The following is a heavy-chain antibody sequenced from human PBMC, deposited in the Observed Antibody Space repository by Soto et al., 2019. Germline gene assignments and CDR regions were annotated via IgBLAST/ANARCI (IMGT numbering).Heavy chain of an antibody. CDR3: ATTTIISGRESPFDY. V-gene: IGHV4-59*08. Sequence: SGTLSFTCAVSGVSISIYFWSWIRQPPGKGLEWIGYIYYSGSTNYNPSLKSRVTMSVDTSNNQFSLELSSVTAADTAMYYCATTTIISGRESPFDYWGQGTQVTVSS. CDR2: IYYSGST. D-gene: IGHD5-12*01. J-gene: IGHJ4*02. CDR1: GVSISIYF.